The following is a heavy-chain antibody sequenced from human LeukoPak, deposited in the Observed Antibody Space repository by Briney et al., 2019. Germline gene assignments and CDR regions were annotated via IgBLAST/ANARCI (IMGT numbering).Heavy chain of an antibody. CDR2: ISSSSSYI. D-gene: IGHD1-20*01. Sequence: GGSLRLSCAASGFTFSSYSMNWVRQAPGKGLEWVSSISSSSSYIYCADSVKGRFTISRDNAKNSLYLQMNSLRAEDTAVYYCAKVFNWNDAFFWGQGTMVTVSS. J-gene: IGHJ3*01. V-gene: IGHV3-21*01. CDR1: GFTFSSYS. CDR3: AKVFNWNDAFF.